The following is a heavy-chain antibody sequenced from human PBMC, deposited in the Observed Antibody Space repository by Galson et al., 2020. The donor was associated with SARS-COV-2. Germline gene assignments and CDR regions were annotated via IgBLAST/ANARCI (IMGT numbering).Heavy chain of an antibody. Sequence: GESLKLYCAASGFTFSSYSMNWVRQAPGKGLEWVSYISSSSSTIYYADSVKGRFTISRDNAKNSLYLQMNSLRAEDTAVYYCASYYYDSSGYDAFDIWGQGTMVTVSS. V-gene: IGHV3-48*01. CDR3: ASYYYDSSGYDAFDI. CDR2: ISSSSSTI. CDR1: GFTFSSYS. D-gene: IGHD3-22*01. J-gene: IGHJ3*02.